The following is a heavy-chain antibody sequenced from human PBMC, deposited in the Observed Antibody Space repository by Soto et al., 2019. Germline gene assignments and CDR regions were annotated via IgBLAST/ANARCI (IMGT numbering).Heavy chain of an antibody. CDR3: ARVRLLWFGETQEFDD. CDR2: INHSGST. D-gene: IGHD3-10*01. V-gene: IGHV4-34*01. J-gene: IGHJ4*02. Sequence: SETLSLTCAVYGGSFSGYYWTWIRQPPGTGLEWIGEINHSGSTNYNPSLKSRVTISVDTSKNQFSLKLTSVTAADTAVYYCARVRLLWFGETQEFDDWGQGTLVTVSS. CDR1: GGSFSGYY.